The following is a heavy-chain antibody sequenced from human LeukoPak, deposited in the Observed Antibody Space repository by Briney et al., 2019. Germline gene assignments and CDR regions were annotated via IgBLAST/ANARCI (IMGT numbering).Heavy chain of an antibody. V-gene: IGHV3-20*04. CDR1: GFSFDDYG. Sequence: GGSLRLSCAASGFSFDDYGMSWVRQAPGKGLEWVAGINWNGGNTGYSDSVKGRFTISRDNAKNSLYLQMDSLRAEDTALYYCGRDLSGWYGPDYWGQGNLVTVSS. CDR3: GRDLSGWYGPDY. CDR2: INWNGGNT. J-gene: IGHJ4*02. D-gene: IGHD6-19*01.